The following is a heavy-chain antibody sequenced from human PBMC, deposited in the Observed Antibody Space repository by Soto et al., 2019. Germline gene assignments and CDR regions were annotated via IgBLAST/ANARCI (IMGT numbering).Heavy chain of an antibody. V-gene: IGHV4-39*01. J-gene: IGHJ6*03. CDR2: IYYSGST. CDR1: GGSISSSSYY. Sequence: PSETLSLTCTFSGGSISSSSYYWGWIRQPPGKGLEWIGSIYYSGSTYYNPSLKSRVTISVDTSKNQFSLKLSSVTAADTAVYYCASTTRDIVVVPAAINYMDVWGKGTTVTVSS. CDR3: ASTTRDIVVVPAAINYMDV. D-gene: IGHD2-2*01.